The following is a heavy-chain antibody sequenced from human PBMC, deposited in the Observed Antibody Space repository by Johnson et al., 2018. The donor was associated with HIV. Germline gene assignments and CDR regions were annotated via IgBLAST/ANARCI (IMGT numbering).Heavy chain of an antibody. CDR3: ANSYSSSSGNNDYAFDI. J-gene: IGHJ3*02. CDR1: GFTFDDYA. Sequence: VQLVESGGGVVQPGRSLRLSCAASGFTFDDYAMHWVRQAQGKGLEWVSLINWEGDRTYYGDSVKGRFTISRDNSKNTLYLQMNSLRAEDTAVYYCANSYSSSSGNNDYAFDIWGQGTMVTVSS. CDR2: INWEGDRT. D-gene: IGHD6-6*01. V-gene: IGHV3-43D*03.